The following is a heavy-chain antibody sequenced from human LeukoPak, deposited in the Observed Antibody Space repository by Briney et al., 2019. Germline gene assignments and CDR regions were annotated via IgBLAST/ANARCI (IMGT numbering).Heavy chain of an antibody. D-gene: IGHD3-22*01. CDR1: GGSISSGGYY. V-gene: IGHV4-31*03. J-gene: IGHJ6*03. Sequence: SETLSLTCTVSGGSISSGGYYWSWIRQPPGKGLEWVGYIYYSTSTYYNPSLKSRVTISVDTSKNQFSLKLGSVTAADTAVYYCARTNYYDSSGYSWDAQYCYYYMDVWGKGTTVTVSS. CDR2: IYYSTST. CDR3: ARTNYYDSSGYSWDAQYCYYYMDV.